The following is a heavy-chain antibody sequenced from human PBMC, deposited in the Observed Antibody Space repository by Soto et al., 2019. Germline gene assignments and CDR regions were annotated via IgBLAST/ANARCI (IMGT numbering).Heavy chain of an antibody. CDR3: AKGQYQLLRYFDY. D-gene: IGHD2-2*01. V-gene: IGHV3-9*01. J-gene: IGHJ4*02. CDR1: GFTFDDYA. CDR2: ISWNSGSI. Sequence: GGSLRLSCAASGFTFDDYAMHWVRQAPGKGLEWVSGISWNSGSIGYADSVKGRFTISRDNAKNSLYLQMNSLRAEDTALYYCAKGQYQLLRYFDYWGQGTLVTVSS.